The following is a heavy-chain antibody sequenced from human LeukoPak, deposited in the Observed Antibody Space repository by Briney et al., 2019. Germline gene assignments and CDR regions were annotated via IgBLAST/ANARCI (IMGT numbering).Heavy chain of an antibody. CDR2: IYHSGST. Sequence: PSETLSLTCTVSGYSISSGYYWGWIRQPPGKGLEWIGSIYHSGSTYYNPSLKSRVTISVDTSKNQFSLKLSSVTAADTAVYYCARESITMIGIGDYWGQGTLVTVSS. J-gene: IGHJ4*02. CDR3: ARESITMIGIGDY. CDR1: GYSISSGYY. D-gene: IGHD3-22*01. V-gene: IGHV4-38-2*02.